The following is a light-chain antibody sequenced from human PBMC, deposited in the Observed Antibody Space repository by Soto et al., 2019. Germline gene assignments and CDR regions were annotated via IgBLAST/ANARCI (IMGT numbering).Light chain of an antibody. V-gene: IGLV1-51*01. J-gene: IGLJ3*02. CDR2: EDD. CDR3: GTWDGSPNTVV. Sequence: QSVLTQTPSVSAAPGQKVTISCSGSNSNIGKNYVSWYQQLPGTAPKLLIYEDDKRPSGIPDRFSGSKSGTSSTLAITGLQTGDEADYYCGTWDGSPNTVVFGGGTK. CDR1: NSNIGKNY.